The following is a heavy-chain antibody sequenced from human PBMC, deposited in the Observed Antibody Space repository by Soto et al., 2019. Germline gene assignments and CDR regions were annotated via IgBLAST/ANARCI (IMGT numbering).Heavy chain of an antibody. CDR2: IYYSGST. CDR3: ARHRGGGDYFWWFDP. Sequence: SETLSLTCTVSGGSISSYYWSWIRQPPGKGLEWIGYIYYSGSTNYNPSLKSRVTISVDTSKNQFSLKLSSVTAADTAVYYCARHRGGGDYFWWFDPWGQGTLVTVSS. D-gene: IGHD2-21*01. CDR1: GGSISSYY. J-gene: IGHJ5*02. V-gene: IGHV4-59*08.